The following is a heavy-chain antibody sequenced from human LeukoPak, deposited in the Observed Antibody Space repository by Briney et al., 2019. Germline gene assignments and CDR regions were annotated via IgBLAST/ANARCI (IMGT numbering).Heavy chain of an antibody. Sequence: GGSLRLSCAASGFAFNTYAMHWFRQAPGKGLEWVAVISFDGNTIHYADSVKGRFTISRDNSKNTLFLQMDSLRAEDTAVYYCARSGGLQKLDWWGQGTLVTVSS. CDR2: ISFDGNTI. D-gene: IGHD3/OR15-3a*01. J-gene: IGHJ4*02. CDR3: ARSGGLQKLDW. CDR1: GFAFNTYA. V-gene: IGHV3-30-3*01.